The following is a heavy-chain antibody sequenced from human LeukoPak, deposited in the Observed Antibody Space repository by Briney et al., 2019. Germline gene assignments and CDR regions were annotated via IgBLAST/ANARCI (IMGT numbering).Heavy chain of an antibody. Sequence: SETLSLTCAVSGGSISSGGYSWSWIRQPPGTGLEWIGYIYHSGSTYYNPSLKSRVTISVDRSKNQFSLKLSSVTAADTAVYYCARDAVYSSGWKYFDAFDIWGQGTMVTVSS. CDR3: ARDAVYSSGWKYFDAFDI. D-gene: IGHD6-19*01. J-gene: IGHJ3*02. V-gene: IGHV4-30-2*01. CDR1: GGSISSGGYS. CDR2: IYHSGST.